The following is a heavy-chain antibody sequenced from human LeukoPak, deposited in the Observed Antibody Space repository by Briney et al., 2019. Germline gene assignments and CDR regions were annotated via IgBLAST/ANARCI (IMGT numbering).Heavy chain of an antibody. D-gene: IGHD1-26*01. CDR2: IIPILGIA. J-gene: IGHJ4*02. CDR3: ARDVGYSGSYSDY. V-gene: IGHV1-69*04. CDR1: GGTFSSYA. Sequence: WASVKVSCKASGGTFSSYAISWVRQAPGQGLEWMGRIIPILGIANYAQKFQGRVTITADKSTSTAYMELSSLRSDDTAVYYCARDVGYSGSYSDYWGQGTLVTVSS.